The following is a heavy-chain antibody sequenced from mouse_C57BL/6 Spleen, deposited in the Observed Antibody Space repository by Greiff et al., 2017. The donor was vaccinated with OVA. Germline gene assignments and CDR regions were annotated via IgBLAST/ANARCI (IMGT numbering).Heavy chain of an antibody. Sequence: VQLQQSGAELVRPGASVKLSCKASGYTFTDYYINWVKQRPGQGLEWIARIYPGSGNTYYNEKFKGKATLTAEKSSSTAYMQLSSLTSEDSAVYFCARDPGYAMGYWGQGTSVTVSS. CDR2: IYPGSGNT. V-gene: IGHV1-76*01. CDR1: GYTFTDYY. J-gene: IGHJ4*01. CDR3: ARDPGYAMGY.